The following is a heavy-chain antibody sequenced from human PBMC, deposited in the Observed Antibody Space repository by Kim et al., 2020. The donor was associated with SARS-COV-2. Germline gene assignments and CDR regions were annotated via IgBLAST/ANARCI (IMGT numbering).Heavy chain of an antibody. D-gene: IGHD3-10*01. CDR2: IYHSEST. CDR1: GDSISSSNW. J-gene: IGHJ5*02. V-gene: IGHV4-4*02. Sequence: SETLSLTCAVSGDSISSSNWWSWVRQPPGKGLEWIGEIYHSESTNYNPSLKSRVTISVDKSKNQFSLKLSSVTAADTAMYYCARRSNYASGGYWFDPWGQGTLVTVSS. CDR3: ARRSNYASGGYWFDP.